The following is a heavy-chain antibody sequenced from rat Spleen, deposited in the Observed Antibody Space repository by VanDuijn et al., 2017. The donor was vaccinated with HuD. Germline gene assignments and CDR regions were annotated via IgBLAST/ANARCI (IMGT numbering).Heavy chain of an antibody. CDR2: ISYNGGST. J-gene: IGHJ2*01. CDR3: ARRHYGYTDYFDY. Sequence: EVQLVESGGGLVQPGRSVRLSCAASGFTFSNFPMAWVRQAPTKGLEWVATISYNGGSTYYRDSVKGRFTISRDNAKNTQYLQMDSLGSEDTATYYCARRHYGYTDYFDYWGQGVMVTVSS. V-gene: IGHV5-29*01. D-gene: IGHD1-11*01. CDR1: GFTFSNFP.